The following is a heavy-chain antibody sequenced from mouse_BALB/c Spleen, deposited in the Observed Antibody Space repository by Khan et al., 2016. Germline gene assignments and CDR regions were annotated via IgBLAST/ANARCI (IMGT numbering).Heavy chain of an antibody. J-gene: IGHJ2*01. CDR1: GYTFTSYW. Sequence: QVQLQQPGAELARPGASVKLSCKASGYTFTSYWMQWVKQRPGQGLVWIGAIYPGDGDTRYTQKFKGKATLTADRFSSTAYMQLSSLASEDSAVYYCANGNYFDYWGQGTTLTVSS. CDR3: ANGNYFDY. V-gene: IGHV1-87*01. CDR2: IYPGDGDT. D-gene: IGHD2-1*01.